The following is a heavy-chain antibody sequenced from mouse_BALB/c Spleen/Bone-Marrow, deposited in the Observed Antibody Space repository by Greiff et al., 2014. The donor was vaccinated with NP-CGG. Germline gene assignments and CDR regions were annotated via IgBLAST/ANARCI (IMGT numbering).Heavy chain of an antibody. V-gene: IGHV5-6-3*01. J-gene: IGHJ2*01. D-gene: IGHD2-1*01. Sequence: EVKVEESGGGLVQPGGSLKLSCAASGFTFSSYGMSWVRQTPGKRLELVASINSNGGSTYYPDSVKGRFTISRDNAKNTLSLQMSSLKSEDTAMYYCARGNYGNYVDYFDYWGQGTTLTVSS. CDR1: GFTFSSYG. CDR3: ARGNYGNYVDYFDY. CDR2: INSNGGST.